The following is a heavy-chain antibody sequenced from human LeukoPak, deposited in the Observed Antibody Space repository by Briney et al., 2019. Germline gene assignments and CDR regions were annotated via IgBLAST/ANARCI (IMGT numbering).Heavy chain of an antibody. D-gene: IGHD6-13*01. CDR3: ARGPIAAAGYYFDY. Sequence: ASVKVSCKASGYTFTSYDINWVRQATGQGIEWMGWMNPNSGNTGYAQKLQGRVTMTRNTSISTAYMELSSLRSEDTAVYYCARGPIAAAGYYFDYWGQGTLVTVSS. CDR2: MNPNSGNT. CDR1: GYTFTSYD. V-gene: IGHV1-8*01. J-gene: IGHJ4*02.